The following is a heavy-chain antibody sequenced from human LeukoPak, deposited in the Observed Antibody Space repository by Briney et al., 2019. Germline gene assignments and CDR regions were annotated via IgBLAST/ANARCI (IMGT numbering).Heavy chain of an antibody. CDR3: ARDARGWSGFDY. CDR2: IYTTGNT. D-gene: IGHD3-3*01. J-gene: IGHJ4*02. Sequence: SETPSLTCSVSGGSISSYYWSWIRQPAGKGREWIGRIYTTGNTDYNPSLKSRATMSVDTSKNQFSLNLSSVTAADTAVYYCARDARGWSGFDYWGQGTLVTVSS. CDR1: GGSISSYY. V-gene: IGHV4-4*07.